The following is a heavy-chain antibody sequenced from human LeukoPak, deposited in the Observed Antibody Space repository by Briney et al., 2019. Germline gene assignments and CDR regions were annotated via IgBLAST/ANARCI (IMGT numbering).Heavy chain of an antibody. V-gene: IGHV3-66*01. D-gene: IGHD3-22*01. CDR1: GFTVSSNY. Sequence: GGSLRLSCAASGFTVSSNYMNWVRQAPGKGLEWVSVIYSGGTTYYADSVKGRFTMSRDNSKSTLYLQMNSLRAEDTAVYYCATSIDSSGYFDFDYWGQGTLVTVSS. CDR3: ATSIDSSGYFDFDY. CDR2: IYSGGTT. J-gene: IGHJ4*02.